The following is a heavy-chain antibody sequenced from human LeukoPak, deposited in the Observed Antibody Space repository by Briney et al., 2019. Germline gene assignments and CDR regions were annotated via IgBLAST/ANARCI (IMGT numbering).Heavy chain of an antibody. CDR1: GFIFSSYG. CDR3: AREGTRGVDGMDV. CDR2: MWYDGSNK. D-gene: IGHD3-10*01. Sequence: GGSLRLSCVTSGFIFSSYGMHWVRQAPGKGLEWVALMWYDGSNKYYADSVKGRFTISRDNSKNTLYLQMDSVKAEDTAVYFCAREGTRGVDGMDVWGQGTTVIVSS. J-gene: IGHJ6*02. V-gene: IGHV3-33*01.